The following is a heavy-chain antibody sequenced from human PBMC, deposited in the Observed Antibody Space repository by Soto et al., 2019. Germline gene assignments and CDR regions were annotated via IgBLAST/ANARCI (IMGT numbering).Heavy chain of an antibody. Sequence: TWGSLRLSCAASGFTFSSYAMSWGRQAPGQGLEWVSAISGSCGSTYYADSVKVRFTISRDNSKNTLYLQMNSLRTEDTAVYYFAKEYRSGYYITRIGIGAFDIWGQGTMVTVSS. D-gene: IGHD3-22*01. CDR2: ISGSCGST. J-gene: IGHJ3*02. CDR1: GFTFSSYA. CDR3: AKEYRSGYYITRIGIGAFDI. V-gene: IGHV3-23*01.